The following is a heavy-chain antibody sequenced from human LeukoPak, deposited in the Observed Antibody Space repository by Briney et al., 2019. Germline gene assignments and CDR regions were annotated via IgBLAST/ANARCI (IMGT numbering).Heavy chain of an antibody. V-gene: IGHV1-46*01. J-gene: IGHJ4*02. CDR1: GYTLTELS. CDR2: IDPSGGST. D-gene: IGHD2-21*01. CDR3: ASDIARGGDC. Sequence: ASVKVSCKVSGYTLTELSMHWVRQAPGKGLEWMGVIDPSGGSTNYAQKFEGRVTMTRDTSTSTAYMELSSLRSEDTAVYYCASDIARGGDCWGQGTLVTVSS.